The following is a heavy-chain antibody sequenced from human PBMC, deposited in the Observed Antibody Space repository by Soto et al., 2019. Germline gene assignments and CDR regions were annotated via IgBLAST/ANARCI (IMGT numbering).Heavy chain of an antibody. V-gene: IGHV1-69*02. J-gene: IGHJ5*02. Sequence: QVQLVQSGAEVKKPGSSVKVSCKPSGNTLNTDTITWLRQAPGQGLEWMGRIIPVIGVGTYAQKVQDRVTITADKSTTTVYMEVTSLTSEDTATYYSAIGRTGSNGYYWAWGQGTQVTVSP. D-gene: IGHD3-22*01. CDR1: GNTLNTDT. CDR2: IIPVIGVG. CDR3: AIGRTGSNGYYWA.